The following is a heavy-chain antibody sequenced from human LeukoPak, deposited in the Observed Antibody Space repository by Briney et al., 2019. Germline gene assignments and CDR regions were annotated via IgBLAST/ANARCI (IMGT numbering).Heavy chain of an antibody. J-gene: IGHJ6*04. D-gene: IGHD3-10*01. V-gene: IGHV3-74*01. CDR3: ARKLRGVSGMDV. Sequence: ESLRLSCAASGFTFSDYYMHWVRQAPGKGLVWVSRISSDGSSTTYADSVKGRFTISRDNANNTLYLQMNSLRAEDTAVYYCARKLRGVSGMDVWGKGTTVTVSS. CDR1: GFTFSDYY. CDR2: ISSDGSST.